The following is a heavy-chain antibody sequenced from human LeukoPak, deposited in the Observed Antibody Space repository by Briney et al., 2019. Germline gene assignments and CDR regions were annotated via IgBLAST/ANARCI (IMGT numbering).Heavy chain of an antibody. V-gene: IGHV4-4*02. CDR3: ARDRYYYGSGSYNGFDY. J-gene: IGHJ4*02. CDR1: GASITSNNW. Sequence: PSETLSLTCAVSGASITSNNWWSWVRQPPGKGLEWIGEIYHGGSTNYNPSLMSRVSISVDKSKNQFSLKLSSVTAADTAVYYCARDRYYYGSGSYNGFDYWGQGTLVTVSS. D-gene: IGHD3-10*01. CDR2: IYHGGST.